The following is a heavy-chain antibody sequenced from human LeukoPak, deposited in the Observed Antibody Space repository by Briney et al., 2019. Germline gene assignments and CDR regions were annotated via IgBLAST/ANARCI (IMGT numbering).Heavy chain of an antibody. V-gene: IGHV4-34*01. CDR3: ARVLSYYDSSGYFQHAFDI. J-gene: IGHJ3*02. CDR2: INHSGST. CDR1: GGSFSGYY. Sequence: SETLSLTCAVYGGSFSGYYWSWIRQPPGKGLEWIGEINHSGSTNYNPSLKSRVTISVDTSKNQFSLKLSSVTAADTAAYYCARVLSYYDSSGYFQHAFDIWGQGTMVTVSS. D-gene: IGHD3-22*01.